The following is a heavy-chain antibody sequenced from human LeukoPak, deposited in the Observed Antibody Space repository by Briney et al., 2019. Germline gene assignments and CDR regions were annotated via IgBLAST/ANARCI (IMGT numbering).Heavy chain of an antibody. CDR2: ISGSGGST. CDR3: AKDRGPGPWGAFDY. J-gene: IGHJ4*02. Sequence: PGGPLRPSCAASGFTFSSYAMSWVRQAPGKGLEWVSAISGSGGSTYYADSVKGRFTISRDNSKNTLYLQMNSLRAEDTAVYYCAKDRGPGPWGAFDYWGQGTLATVSS. D-gene: IGHD3-16*01. CDR1: GFTFSSYA. V-gene: IGHV3-23*01.